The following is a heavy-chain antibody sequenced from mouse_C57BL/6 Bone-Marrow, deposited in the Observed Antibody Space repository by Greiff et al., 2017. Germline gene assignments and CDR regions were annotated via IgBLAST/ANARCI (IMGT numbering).Heavy chain of an antibody. CDR2: IYPGNSDT. CDR1: GYTFTSYW. Sequence: EVKVVESGTVLARPGASVKMSCKTSGYTFTSYWMHWVKQRPGQGLEWIGAIYPGNSDTSYNQKFKGKAKLTAVTSASTAYMERSSLTNEDSAVYYCTRDDYDGWFAYWGQGTLVTVSA. D-gene: IGHD2-4*01. CDR3: TRDDYDGWFAY. V-gene: IGHV1-5*01. J-gene: IGHJ3*01.